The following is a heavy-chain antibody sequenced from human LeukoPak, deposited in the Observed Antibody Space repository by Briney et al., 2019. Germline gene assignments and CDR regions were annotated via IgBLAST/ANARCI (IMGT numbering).Heavy chain of an antibody. D-gene: IGHD3-3*01. CDR1: GFTFSSYS. CDR3: ARAITIFGVVTGAFDI. V-gene: IGHV3-21*01. Sequence: PGGSLRLSCAASGFTFSSYSMNWVRQAPGKGLEWVSSISSSSSYIYYADSVKGRFTISRDNAKNSLYLQVNSLRAEDTAVYYCARAITIFGVVTGAFDIWGQGTMVTVSS. J-gene: IGHJ3*02. CDR2: ISSSSSYI.